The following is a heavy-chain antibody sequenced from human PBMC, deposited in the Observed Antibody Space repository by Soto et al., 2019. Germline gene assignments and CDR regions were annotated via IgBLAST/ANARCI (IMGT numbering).Heavy chain of an antibody. J-gene: IGHJ4*02. Sequence: PGKGLGRLAVLSFDGNKIYSPEYVRGRFTISRDSSSSMLYLQMNNLKPEYSAIYYCARVGCSSIWCVTQFDNWGQGTRVTVSS. CDR2: LSFDGNKI. D-gene: IGHD2-2*01. V-gene: IGHV3-30*03. CDR3: ARVGCSSIWCVTQFDN.